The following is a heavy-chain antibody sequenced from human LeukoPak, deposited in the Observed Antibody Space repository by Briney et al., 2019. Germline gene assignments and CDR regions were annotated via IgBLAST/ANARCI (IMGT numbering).Heavy chain of an antibody. CDR1: GGSFSGYY. D-gene: IGHD3-22*01. CDR3: ARGKEYYYDSSGYYYSYNYYFDY. J-gene: IGHJ4*02. V-gene: IGHV4-34*01. CDR2: INHSGST. Sequence: SETLSLICAVYGGSFSGYYWSWIRQLPGKGLEWIGEINHSGSTNYNPSLKSRVTISVDTSKNQFSLKLSSVTAADTAVYYCARGKEYYYDSSGYYYSYNYYFDYWGQGTLVAVSS.